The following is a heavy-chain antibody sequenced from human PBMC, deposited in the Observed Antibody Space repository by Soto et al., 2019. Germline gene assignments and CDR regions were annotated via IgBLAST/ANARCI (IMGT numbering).Heavy chain of an antibody. J-gene: IGHJ6*02. D-gene: IGHD6-6*01. V-gene: IGHV6-1*01. CDR1: GDSVSSNSAA. CDR2: TYYRSKWYN. CDR3: ATSIAASGPYYYYGMDV. Sequence: SQTLSLTCXISGDSVSSNSAAWNWIRQSPSRGLEWLGRTYYRSKWYNDYAVSVKSRITINPDTSKNQFSLQLNSVTPEDTAVYYCATSIAASGPYYYYGMDVWGQGTTVTVSS.